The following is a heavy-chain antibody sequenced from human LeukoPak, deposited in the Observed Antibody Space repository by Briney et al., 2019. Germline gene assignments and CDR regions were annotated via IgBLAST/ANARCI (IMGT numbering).Heavy chain of an antibody. D-gene: IGHD6-19*01. J-gene: IGHJ4*02. CDR2: TNPNSGNT. CDR3: ARGEGWYGHYYFDY. Sequence: ASVKVSCKASGYTFTSYDINWVRQATGQGLEWMGWTNPNSGNTGYAQKFQGRVTITRNTSISTAYMELSSLRSEDTAVYYCARGEGWYGHYYFDYWGQGTLVTVSS. V-gene: IGHV1-8*01. CDR1: GYTFTSYD.